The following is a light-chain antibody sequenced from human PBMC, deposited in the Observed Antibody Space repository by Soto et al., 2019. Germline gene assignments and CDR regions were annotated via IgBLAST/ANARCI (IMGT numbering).Light chain of an antibody. V-gene: IGKV3-20*01. CDR1: QRFRRSY. CDR3: QQYGSSPPYT. Sequence: EIVLTQSPGTLSLSPGERPTLSCRASQRFRRSYLAWYQQKPGQAPRLLIYGASSRATGIPDRFSGSGSGTDFTLTISRLEPEDFAVYYCQQYGSSPPYTFGQGTKLEIK. J-gene: IGKJ2*01. CDR2: GAS.